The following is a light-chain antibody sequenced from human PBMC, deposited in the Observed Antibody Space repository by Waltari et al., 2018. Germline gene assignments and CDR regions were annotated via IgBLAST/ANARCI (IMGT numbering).Light chain of an antibody. CDR2: AAS. V-gene: IGKV1-8*01. Sequence: AIRITQSPSSLSASTGDRVPITCRASQGISSYLAWYQQKPGKAPKLLIYAASTLQSGVPSRFSGSGSGTDFTLTISSLQPEDFATYYCQQSYSISWTFGQGTKVEIK. CDR1: QGISSY. CDR3: QQSYSISWT. J-gene: IGKJ1*01.